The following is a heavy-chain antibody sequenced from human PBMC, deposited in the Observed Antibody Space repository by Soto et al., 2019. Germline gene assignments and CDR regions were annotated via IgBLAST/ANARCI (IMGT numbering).Heavy chain of an antibody. CDR3: ARGKEWLVLARFDY. D-gene: IGHD6-19*01. V-gene: IGHV1-69*13. CDR2: IIPIFGTA. J-gene: IGHJ4*02. Sequence: SVKVSCKASGGTFSSYAISWVRQAPGQGLEWVGGIIPIFGTANYAQKFQGRVTITADESTSTAYMELSSLRSEDTAVYYCARGKEWLVLARFDYWGQGTLVTVSS. CDR1: GGTFSSYA.